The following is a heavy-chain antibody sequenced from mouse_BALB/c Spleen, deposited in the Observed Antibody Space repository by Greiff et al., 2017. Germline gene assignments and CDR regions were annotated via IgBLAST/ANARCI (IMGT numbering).Heavy chain of an antibody. CDR2: IRNKANGYTT. CDR1: GFTFTDYY. J-gene: IGHJ2*01. Sequence: EVQLVESGGGLVQPGGSLRLSCATSGFTFTDYYMSWVRQPPGKALEWLGFIRNKANGYTTEYSASVKGRFTISRDNSQSILYLQMNTLRAEDSATYYCASYYYGLDYWGQGTTLTVSS. D-gene: IGHD1-1*01. CDR3: ASYYYGLDY. V-gene: IGHV7-3*02.